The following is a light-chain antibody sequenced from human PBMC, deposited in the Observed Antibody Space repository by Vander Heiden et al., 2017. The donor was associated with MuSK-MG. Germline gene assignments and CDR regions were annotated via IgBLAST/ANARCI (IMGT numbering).Light chain of an antibody. CDR1: QRISNY. CDR3: QKDNSAPGT. CDR2: AAS. J-gene: IGKJ1*01. Sequence: DIQVTQSPSSLSASIGYRVTITCRPSQRISNYLSWYQQKPGNVPNLLLYAASTLQSGVPSPFTGSGSGTDFTLTISSLQPEDVATYYCQKDNSAPGTFGQGTKVEIK. V-gene: IGKV1-27*01.